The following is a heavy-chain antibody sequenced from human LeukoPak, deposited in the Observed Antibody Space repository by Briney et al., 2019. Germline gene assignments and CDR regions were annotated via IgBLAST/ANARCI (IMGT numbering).Heavy chain of an antibody. CDR2: IYASGST. V-gene: IGHV4-4*09. J-gene: IGHJ3*02. CDR1: GGSISSDF. CDR3: VRHRGSYRSFDT. D-gene: IGHD1-26*01. Sequence: SETLSLTCTVSGGSISSDFWTWIRQPPGKGLEWIGYIYASGSTNYNPSLKSRVAISADTSRNQFSLKLSSVTAADTAVYYCVRHRGSYRSFDTWGQGTRVTVSS.